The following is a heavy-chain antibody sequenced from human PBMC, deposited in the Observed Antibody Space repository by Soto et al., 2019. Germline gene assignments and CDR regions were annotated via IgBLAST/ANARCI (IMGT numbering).Heavy chain of an antibody. V-gene: IGHV2-5*02. CDR3: AHDSSDRYGLAH. J-gene: IGHJ1*01. Sequence: SGPTLVNPTQTLTLTCTFSGFSLTTRGVGVAWIRQPPGKALEWLALIYWDNNEHYNPSLKSRLTITKDTSKNQVVLSMTNMDPVDTGTYFFAHDSSDRYGLAHCGQGTPVPVSS. CDR2: IYWDNNE. D-gene: IGHD6-19*01. CDR1: GFSLTTRGVG.